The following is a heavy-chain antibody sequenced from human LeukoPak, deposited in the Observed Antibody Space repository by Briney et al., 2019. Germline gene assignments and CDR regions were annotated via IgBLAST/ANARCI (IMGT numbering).Heavy chain of an antibody. CDR1: GGSFSGYY. Sequence: SETLSLTCAVYGGSFSGYYWSWIRQPPGKGLEWIGEINHSGSTNYNPPLKSRVTISVDTSKNQFSLKLSSVTAADTAVYYCARGGGSSTSCYFCYYYGMDVWGKGTTVTVSS. V-gene: IGHV4-34*01. J-gene: IGHJ6*04. CDR3: ARGGGSSTSCYFCYYYGMDV. CDR2: INHSGST. D-gene: IGHD2-2*01.